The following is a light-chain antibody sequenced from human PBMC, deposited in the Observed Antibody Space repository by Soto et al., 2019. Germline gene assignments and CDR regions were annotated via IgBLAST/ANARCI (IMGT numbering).Light chain of an antibody. CDR2: SHN. J-gene: IGLJ1*01. CDR3: AVWDDSLNGYV. V-gene: IGLV1-44*01. Sequence: QSVLTQPPSASGTPGQRVTISCSGSSSNIGSNTVNWYQHLPGTAPKLLIYSHNQRPSGVPDRFSGSKSGSSASLAISVVQFEDEADYYCAVWDDSLNGYVFGTGTKLTVL. CDR1: SSNIGSNT.